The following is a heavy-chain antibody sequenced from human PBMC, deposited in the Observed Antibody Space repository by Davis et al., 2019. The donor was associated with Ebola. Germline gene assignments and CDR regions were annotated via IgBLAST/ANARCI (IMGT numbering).Heavy chain of an antibody. CDR1: GYSFTRYW. J-gene: IGHJ4*02. CDR2: IYPGDSDT. CDR3: ARAHSSSWFYGFDY. V-gene: IGHV5-51*01. D-gene: IGHD6-13*01. Sequence: GESLKISCTASGYSFTRYWIVWVRQMPGKGLEWMGIIYPGDSDTRYSPSFLGQVIFSADKSTSTAYLQWSSLKASDTAIYYCARAHSSSWFYGFDYWGQGTLVTVS.